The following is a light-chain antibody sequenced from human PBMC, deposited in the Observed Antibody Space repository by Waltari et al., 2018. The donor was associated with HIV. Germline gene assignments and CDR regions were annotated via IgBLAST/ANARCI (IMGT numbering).Light chain of an antibody. Sequence: QAVVTQEPSLTVSPGGTATPTCGPSTGAVTSGHFPYWFQQKPGHPPSTLIYGTSQKRSSTPARFSGSLLGGKAALTLSGAQPEDEADYYCLLSSSGSRVFGGGTKLTVL. CDR3: LLSSSGSRV. CDR1: TGAVTSGHF. CDR2: GTS. V-gene: IGLV7-46*01. J-gene: IGLJ3*02.